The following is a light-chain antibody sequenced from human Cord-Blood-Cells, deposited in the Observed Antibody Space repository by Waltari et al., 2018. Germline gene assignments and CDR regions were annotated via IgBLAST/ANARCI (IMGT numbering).Light chain of an antibody. CDR2: WAS. Sequence: DIVMTKSPDPLAVSLRGRATINCKSSQSVLYSSNNKNYLDWYQQKPGQPPKLLIYWASTRESGVPDRFSGSGSGTDFTLTISSLQAEDVAVYYCQQYYSTPLTFGGGTKVEIK. CDR3: QQYYSTPLT. CDR1: QSVLYSSNNKNY. J-gene: IGKJ4*01. V-gene: IGKV4-1*01.